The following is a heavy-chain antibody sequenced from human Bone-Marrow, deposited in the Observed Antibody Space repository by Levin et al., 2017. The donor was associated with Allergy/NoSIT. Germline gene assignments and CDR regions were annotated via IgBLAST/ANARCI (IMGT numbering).Heavy chain of an antibody. CDR2: IYYSGST. Sequence: PSETLSLTCTVSGGSISSSSYYWGWIRQPPGKGLEWIGSIYYSGSTYYNPSLKSRVTISVDTSKNQFSLKLSSVTAADTAVYYCARPIRGSYIYFDYWGQGTLVTVSS. CDR1: GGSISSSSYY. J-gene: IGHJ4*02. V-gene: IGHV4-39*01. CDR3: ARPIRGSYIYFDY. D-gene: IGHD1-26*01.